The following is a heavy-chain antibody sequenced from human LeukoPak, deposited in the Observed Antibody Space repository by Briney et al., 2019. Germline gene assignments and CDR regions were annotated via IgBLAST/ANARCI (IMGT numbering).Heavy chain of an antibody. V-gene: IGHV3-21*01. J-gene: IGHJ6*04. D-gene: IGHD3-10*02. Sequence: GGSLRLSCAASGFTFSDHYMDWVRLAPGAGVEWVSSISTSISYIYYADPVKGRFTISRDNAKNSLYLQMNSLRAEDTAVYYCAELGITMIGGVWGKGTTVSISS. CDR2: ISTSISYI. CDR1: GFTFSDHY. CDR3: AELGITMIGGV.